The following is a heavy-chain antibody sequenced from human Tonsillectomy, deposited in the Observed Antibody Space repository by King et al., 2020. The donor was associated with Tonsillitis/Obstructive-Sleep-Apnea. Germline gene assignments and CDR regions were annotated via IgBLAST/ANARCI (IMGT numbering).Heavy chain of an antibody. V-gene: IGHV3-48*03. CDR2: ISSSGSTI. D-gene: IGHD4-23*01. CDR3: AKDREVLGPTVVTHFDY. Sequence: VQLVESGGGLVQPGGSLRLSCAASGFTFSSYEMNWVRQAPGKGLEWVSFISSSGSTIYYADSVKGRFTISRDNAKNSLYLQMNSLRAEDTAVYYCAKDREVLGPTVVTHFDYWGQGTLVTVSS. CDR1: GFTFSSYE. J-gene: IGHJ4*02.